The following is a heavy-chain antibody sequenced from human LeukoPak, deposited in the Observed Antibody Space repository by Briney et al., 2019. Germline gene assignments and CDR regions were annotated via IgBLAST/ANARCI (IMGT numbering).Heavy chain of an antibody. CDR3: ARLTKNDSGTYRFGKKKRGYMDV. V-gene: IGHV4-4*02. CDR2: IYHSGST. J-gene: IGHJ6*03. CDR1: GGSISSSNW. Sequence: PSGTLSLTCAVSGGSISSSNWWCWVRPPPGKGLEWIGVIYHSGSTNYNPSLKSRVTISVDKSKNQFSLKMSSVTAADTAVYYCARLTKNDSGTYRFGKKKRGYMDVWGKGTTVTISS. D-gene: IGHD3-10*01.